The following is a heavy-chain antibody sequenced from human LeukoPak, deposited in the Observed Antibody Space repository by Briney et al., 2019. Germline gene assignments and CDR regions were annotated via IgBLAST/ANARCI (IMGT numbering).Heavy chain of an antibody. Sequence: SVKVSCKASGGTFSSYAISWVRQAPGQGLECMGRIIPILGIANYAQKFQGRVTITADKSTSTAYMELSSLRSEDTAVYYCARDVFFGDILTGYPGMDVWGQGTTVTVSS. V-gene: IGHV1-69*04. D-gene: IGHD3-9*01. CDR3: ARDVFFGDILTGYPGMDV. CDR2: IIPILGIA. CDR1: GGTFSSYA. J-gene: IGHJ6*02.